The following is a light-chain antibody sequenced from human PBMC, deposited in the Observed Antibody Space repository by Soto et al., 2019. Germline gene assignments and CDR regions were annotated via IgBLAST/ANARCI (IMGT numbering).Light chain of an antibody. CDR1: SSDVGGYNY. J-gene: IGLJ1*01. Sequence: QSVLTQPASVSVSPGQSITISCTGTSSDVGGYNYVSWYQQHPGKAPKLTIYEVSNRPSGVSDRFSGSKSGNTASLTISGLQAEDEADYYCGSYPSSRIYGLGAGTKVTVL. V-gene: IGLV2-14*01. CDR3: GSYPSSRIYG. CDR2: EVS.